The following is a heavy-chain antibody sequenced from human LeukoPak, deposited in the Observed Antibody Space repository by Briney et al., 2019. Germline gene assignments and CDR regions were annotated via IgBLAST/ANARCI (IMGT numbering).Heavy chain of an antibody. CDR1: GGSITRSNYY. J-gene: IGHJ4*02. D-gene: IGHD2-21*01. V-gene: IGHV4-39*01. Sequence: SETLSLTCTFSGGSITRSNYYWGWIRQPPGKALEWIGSMYNTGGSYYDPSLKSRVTISVDTSTNQFSLKVNSVTASDTAVYYCGIAPDYWGQGTLVTVSS. CDR2: MYNTGGS. CDR3: GIAPDY.